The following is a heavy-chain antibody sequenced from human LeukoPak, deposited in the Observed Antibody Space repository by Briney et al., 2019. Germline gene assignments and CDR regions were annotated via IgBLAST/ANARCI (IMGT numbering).Heavy chain of an antibody. CDR2: IYTSGST. CDR3: ARGLGPTEGGWFDP. CDR1: GGSISSGSYY. D-gene: IGHD4-11*01. V-gene: IGHV4-61*02. J-gene: IGHJ5*02. Sequence: SQTLSLTCTVSGGSISSGSYYWSWIRQPAGKGLEWIGRIYTSGSTNYNPSLKSRVTISVDTSKNQFSLKLSSVTAADTAVYYCARGLGPTEGGWFDPWGQGTLVTVSS.